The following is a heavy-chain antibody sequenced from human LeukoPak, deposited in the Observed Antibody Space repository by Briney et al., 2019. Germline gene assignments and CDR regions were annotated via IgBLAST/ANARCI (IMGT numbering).Heavy chain of an antibody. CDR2: IYYSGST. CDR1: GGSISSYY. J-gene: IGHJ4*02. Sequence: SETLSLTCTVSGGSISSYYWSWIRQPPGKGLEWIGYIYYSGSTNYNPSLKSRVTISVDTSKNQFSLRLTSVTAADTAVYYCARGSRLEAAAGNFDYWGQGTLVTVSS. D-gene: IGHD6-13*01. CDR3: ARGSRLEAAAGNFDY. V-gene: IGHV4-59*01.